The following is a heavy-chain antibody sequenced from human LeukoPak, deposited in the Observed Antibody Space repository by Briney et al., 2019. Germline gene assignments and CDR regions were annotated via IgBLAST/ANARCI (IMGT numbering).Heavy chain of an antibody. J-gene: IGHJ3*02. CDR1: GDPIISYY. D-gene: IGHD3-22*01. Sequence: SETLSLTCTVSGDPIISYYWTWIRQPAGKGLEWIGRIYTSGSTHYNPSLKSRITMSVDTSKNQFFLSLSSVTAADTAVYFCARGPYSYDSSGAFDIWGQGTMVTVSS. CDR3: ARGPYSYDSSGAFDI. V-gene: IGHV4-4*07. CDR2: IYTSGST.